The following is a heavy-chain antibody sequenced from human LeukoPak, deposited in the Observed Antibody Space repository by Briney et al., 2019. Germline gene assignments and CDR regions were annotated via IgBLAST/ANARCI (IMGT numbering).Heavy chain of an antibody. Sequence: SETLSLTCTVSGASISSYYWSWIRQPPGKGLEWIGYIFHSGSTNYNPSLKSRVTISVDTSKNQLSLKLSSVTAAGTAVYYCARGAPGGNDYGDYWGQGTLVTVSS. CDR2: IFHSGST. V-gene: IGHV4-59*01. J-gene: IGHJ4*02. CDR3: ARGAPGGNDYGDY. CDR1: GASISSYY.